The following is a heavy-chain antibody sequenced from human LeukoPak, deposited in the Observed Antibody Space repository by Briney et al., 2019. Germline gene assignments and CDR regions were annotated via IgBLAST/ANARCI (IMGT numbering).Heavy chain of an antibody. J-gene: IGHJ4*02. V-gene: IGHV4-59*01. CDR2: IYYSGST. CDR1: GGSISSYY. D-gene: IGHD3-10*01. CDR3: ARVALKNGEDLFDY. Sequence: SETLSLTCTVSGGSISSYYWSWIRQPPGKGLEWIGYIYYSGSTNYNPSLKSRVTISVDTSKNQFSLKLSSVTAADTAVYYCARVALKNGEDLFDYWGQGTLVTVSS.